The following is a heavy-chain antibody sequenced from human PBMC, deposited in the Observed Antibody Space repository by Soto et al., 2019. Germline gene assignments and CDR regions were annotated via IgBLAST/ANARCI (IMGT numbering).Heavy chain of an antibody. Sequence: PAGSLRLSCAASGFTFSSYAIHWVRQAQGKGLEWVAVISYDGSNKYYADSVKGRFTISRDNSKNTLYLQMNSLRAEDTAVYYCAREDQRVTGTYWYYYYGMDVWGQGTTVTVSS. J-gene: IGHJ6*02. CDR1: GFTFSSYA. V-gene: IGHV3-30-3*01. CDR3: AREDQRVTGTYWYYYYGMDV. D-gene: IGHD3-10*01. CDR2: ISYDGSNK.